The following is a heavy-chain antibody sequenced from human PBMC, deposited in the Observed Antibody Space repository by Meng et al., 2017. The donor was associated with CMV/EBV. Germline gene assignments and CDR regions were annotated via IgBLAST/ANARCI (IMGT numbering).Heavy chain of an antibody. J-gene: IGHJ5*02. CDR1: GFTFSSYS. V-gene: IGHV3-21*01. CDR2: ISSSSSYI. Sequence: GESLKISCAASGFTFSSYSMNWVRQAPGKGLEWVSSISSSSSYICYADSVKGRFTISRDNAKNSLYLQMNSLRAEDTAVYYCARIGERWFDPWGQGTLVTVSS. CDR3: ARIGERWFDP.